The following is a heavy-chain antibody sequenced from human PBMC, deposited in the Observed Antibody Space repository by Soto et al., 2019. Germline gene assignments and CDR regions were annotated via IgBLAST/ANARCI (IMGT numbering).Heavy chain of an antibody. Sequence: SQTLSLTCGISGDSVSSNSATWNWIRQSPSRGLEWLGRTYYRSKWYNDYAISVRGRITINPDTSKNQSSLQLNSVTPEDTAVYYCVRDRSRVAVDFDYWGQGTLVTVS. CDR2: TYYRSKWYN. CDR1: GDSVSSNSAT. CDR3: VRDRSRVAVDFDY. J-gene: IGHJ4*02. V-gene: IGHV6-1*01. D-gene: IGHD6-19*01.